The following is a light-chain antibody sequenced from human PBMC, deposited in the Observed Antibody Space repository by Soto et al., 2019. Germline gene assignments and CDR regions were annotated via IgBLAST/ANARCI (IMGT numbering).Light chain of an antibody. CDR2: SDN. V-gene: IGLV1-44*01. CDR1: SSNIGTNT. J-gene: IGLJ2*01. CDR3: AAWDVSLVV. Sequence: QSVLTQPPSASGTPGQRVTISYSGSSSNIGTNTVIWYQQLPGAAPKLLIYSDNQRPSGVHDRFSGSKSGTSASLAISGLQSEDEADYYCAAWDVSLVVFGGGTKLTVL.